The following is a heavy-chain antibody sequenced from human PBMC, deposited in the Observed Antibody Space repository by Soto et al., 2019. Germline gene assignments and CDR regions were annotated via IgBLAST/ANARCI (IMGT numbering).Heavy chain of an antibody. CDR2: ISAYNGNT. Sequence: QVQLVQSGAEVKKHGASVKVSCKASGYTFTSYGISWVRQAPGQGLECMGWISAYNGNTNYAQKLQGRVTMTTDTSTSTAYMELRILRSDDTAVYYCARVPPPRITMIWDAFYIWGQGTMVTVSS. V-gene: IGHV1-18*01. CDR1: GYTFTSYG. CDR3: ARVPPPRITMIWDAFYI. D-gene: IGHD3-22*01. J-gene: IGHJ3*02.